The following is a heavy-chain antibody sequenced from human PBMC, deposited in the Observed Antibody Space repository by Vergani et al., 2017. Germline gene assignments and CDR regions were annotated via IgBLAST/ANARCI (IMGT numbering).Heavy chain of an antibody. J-gene: IGHJ5*02. CDR1: GFTFSSYE. Sequence: EVQLVESGGGLVQPGGSLRLSCAASGFTFSSYEMNWVRQAPGKGLEWVSYISSSGSTIYYADSVKGLFTISRDNAKNSMYLQMNRLRAEDTAVYYCARISSSYYLPWGQGTLVTVSS. CDR3: ARISSSYYLP. CDR2: ISSSGSTI. V-gene: IGHV3-48*03. D-gene: IGHD3-10*01.